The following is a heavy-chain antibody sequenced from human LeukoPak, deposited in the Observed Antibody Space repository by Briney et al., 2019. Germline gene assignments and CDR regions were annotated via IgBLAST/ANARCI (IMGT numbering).Heavy chain of an antibody. D-gene: IGHD6-19*01. J-gene: IGHJ6*02. Sequence: PSQTLSLTCTVSGGSISSGDYCWSWVRQPAGKGLEWIVRIYTSGSTNYNPSLKSRVTMSVDTSKNQFSLKLSSVTAADTAVYYCARSRTAYSSGWYGSYYYYGMDVWGQGTTVTVSS. CDR1: GGSISSGDYC. V-gene: IGHV4-61*02. CDR2: IYTSGST. CDR3: ARSRTAYSSGWYGSYYYYGMDV.